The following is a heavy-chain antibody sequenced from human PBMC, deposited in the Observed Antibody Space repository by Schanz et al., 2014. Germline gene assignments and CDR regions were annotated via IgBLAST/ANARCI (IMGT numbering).Heavy chain of an antibody. J-gene: IGHJ6*02. Sequence: QVQLQESGPGLVKPSQTLSLTCAVSGGSISSGGYSWNWIRQPPGKGLEWIVYIYYSGSTYYNPSLKSRVTIPVDTSKNQFSLKLSSVPAADTAVYYCARGGRTTYNYYYGMDVWGQGTTVTVSS. CDR2: IYYSGST. CDR3: ARGGRTTYNYYYGMDV. V-gene: IGHV4-30-4*07. D-gene: IGHD1-1*01. CDR1: GGSISSGGYS.